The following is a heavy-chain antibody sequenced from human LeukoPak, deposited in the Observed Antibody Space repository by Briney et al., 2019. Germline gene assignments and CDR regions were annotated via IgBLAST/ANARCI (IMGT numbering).Heavy chain of an antibody. D-gene: IGHD2-15*01. V-gene: IGHV3-23*01. CDR2: ISGSGGST. Sequence: GGSLRLSCAASGFTFSDYDMHWVRQAPGKGLEWVSAISGSGGSTYYADSVKGRFTISRDNSKNTLYLQMNSLRAEDTAVYYCAKDGRIVVVVAASFDYWGQGTLVTVSS. CDR1: GFTFSDYD. J-gene: IGHJ4*02. CDR3: AKDGRIVVVVAASFDY.